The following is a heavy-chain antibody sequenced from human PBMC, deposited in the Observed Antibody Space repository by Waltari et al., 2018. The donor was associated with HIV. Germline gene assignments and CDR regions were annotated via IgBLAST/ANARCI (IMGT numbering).Heavy chain of an antibody. D-gene: IGHD3-10*01. Sequence: EVQLVESGGGLVKHGWYLRISCAASGLTFSSYWMSWVGQAPGKGLEWVANIKQDGSEKYYVDSVNGRFTISRDNADNSLYLQMNSLRAEDTAVYYCARGGFYGSGSKVNWGQGTLVTVSS. CDR2: IKQDGSEK. V-gene: IGHV3-7*04. J-gene: IGHJ4*02. CDR3: ARGGFYGSGSKVN. CDR1: GLTFSSYW.